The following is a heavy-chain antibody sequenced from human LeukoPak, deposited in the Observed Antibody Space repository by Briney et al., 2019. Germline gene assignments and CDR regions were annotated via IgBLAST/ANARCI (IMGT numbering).Heavy chain of an antibody. CDR1: GDSISMHY. Sequence: PSETLSLTCSVSGDSISMHYWSWIRQPPGKGLEWIGYIDHTGSTNYNPSLNSRVTISRDTSKNHFSLELSSVTAADTAVYYCARDIGAAAGFNYFDYWGQGTLVTVSS. CDR3: ARDIGAAAGFNYFDY. J-gene: IGHJ4*02. D-gene: IGHD6-13*01. CDR2: IDHTGST. V-gene: IGHV4-59*11.